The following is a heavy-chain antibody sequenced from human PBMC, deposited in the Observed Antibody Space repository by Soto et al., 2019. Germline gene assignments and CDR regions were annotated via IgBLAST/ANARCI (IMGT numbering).Heavy chain of an antibody. V-gene: IGHV4-34*01. CDR2: INHSGST. Sequence: SETLSLTCAVYGGSFSGYYWSWIRQPPGKGLEWIGEINHSGSTNYNPSLKSRVTISVDTSKNQFSLKLSSVTAADTAVYHCARRTTMVRGVIRAHNWFDPWGQGTLVTVSS. CDR1: GGSFSGYY. D-gene: IGHD3-10*01. J-gene: IGHJ5*02. CDR3: ARRTTMVRGVIRAHNWFDP.